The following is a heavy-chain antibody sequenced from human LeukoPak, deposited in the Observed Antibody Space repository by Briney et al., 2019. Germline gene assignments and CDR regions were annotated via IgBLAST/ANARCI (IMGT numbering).Heavy chain of an antibody. CDR1: GISFSNYS. CDR2: ISSSSRFI. CDR3: ARDEMYSSPFSY. Sequence: PGGSLRLSCAASGISFSNYSMNWVRQAPGKGLEWVSLISSSSRFIYYGDSVKGRFTISRDNAKNSLYLQMNSLRAEDTAVYYCARDEMYSSPFSYWGQGTLVTVSS. J-gene: IGHJ4*02. V-gene: IGHV3-21*01. D-gene: IGHD6-13*01.